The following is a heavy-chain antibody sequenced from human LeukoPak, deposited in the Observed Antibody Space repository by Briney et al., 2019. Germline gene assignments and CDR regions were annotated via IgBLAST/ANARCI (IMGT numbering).Heavy chain of an antibody. V-gene: IGHV3-7*01. CDR1: GFTFSSYW. D-gene: IGHD2-21*02. Sequence: GGSLRLSCAASGFTFSSYWMSWVRQAPGKGLEWVANIKQDGSEKYYVDSVRGRFTISRDNAKNSLYLQMNSLRAEDTAVYYCARGDTYCGGDCYSFDYWGQGTLVTVSS. CDR3: ARGDTYCGGDCYSFDY. J-gene: IGHJ4*02. CDR2: IKQDGSEK.